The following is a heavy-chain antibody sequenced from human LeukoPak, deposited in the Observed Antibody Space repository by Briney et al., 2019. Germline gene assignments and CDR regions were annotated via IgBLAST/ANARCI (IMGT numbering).Heavy chain of an antibody. CDR1: GFTFSSYG. D-gene: IGHD1-14*01. V-gene: IGHV3-30*18. CDR3: AKGTEGFDY. Sequence: GRSLRLSCAASGFTFSSYGMHWVRQAPGKGLEWVAVISYDGSNKYYADSVKGRFTISRDNSKNTLYLQMNSLRAEDTAVYYCAKGTEGFDYWGQGTLVTVSS. CDR2: ISYDGSNK. J-gene: IGHJ4*02.